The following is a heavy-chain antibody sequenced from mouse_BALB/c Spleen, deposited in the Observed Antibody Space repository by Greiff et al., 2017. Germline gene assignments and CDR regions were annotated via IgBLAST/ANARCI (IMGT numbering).Heavy chain of an antibody. Sequence: DVQLVESGGGLVQPGGSRKLSCAASGFTFSSFGMHWVRQAPEKGLEWVAYISSGSSTIYYADTVKGRFTISRDNPKNTLFLQMTSLRSEDTAMYYCARSDYRYDVAYWGQGTLVTVSA. D-gene: IGHD2-14*01. J-gene: IGHJ3*01. CDR2: ISSGSSTI. CDR1: GFTFSSFG. V-gene: IGHV5-17*02. CDR3: ARSDYRYDVAY.